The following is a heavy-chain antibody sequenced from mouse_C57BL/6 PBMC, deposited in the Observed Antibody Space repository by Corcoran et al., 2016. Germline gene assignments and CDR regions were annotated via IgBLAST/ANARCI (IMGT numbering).Heavy chain of an antibody. Sequence: QIQLVQSGPELKKPGETVKISCKASGYTFTTYGMSWVKQAPGKGLKWMGWINTYSGVPTYADDFKGRFAFSLETSASTAYLQINNLKNEDTATHFCARLDSSGYVDYWGQGTTLTVSS. CDR2: INTYSGVP. CDR3: ARLDSSGYVDY. V-gene: IGHV9-3*01. D-gene: IGHD3-2*02. J-gene: IGHJ2*01. CDR1: GYTFTTYG.